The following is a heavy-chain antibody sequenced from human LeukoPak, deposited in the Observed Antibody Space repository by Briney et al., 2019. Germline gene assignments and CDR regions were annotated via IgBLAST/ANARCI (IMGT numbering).Heavy chain of an antibody. D-gene: IGHD5-12*01. Sequence: GGSLRLSCAGSGFSFSSYGMHWVRQAPGKGLEWMAFIRSDGSNKYYADSVKGRFTISRDNSKNTLYLQMNSLRAEDTAVYYCAKGGGYEAQYYYYYLDVWGKGTTVTISS. CDR2: IRSDGSNK. CDR3: AKGGGYEAQYYYYYLDV. V-gene: IGHV3-30*02. CDR1: GFSFSSYG. J-gene: IGHJ6*03.